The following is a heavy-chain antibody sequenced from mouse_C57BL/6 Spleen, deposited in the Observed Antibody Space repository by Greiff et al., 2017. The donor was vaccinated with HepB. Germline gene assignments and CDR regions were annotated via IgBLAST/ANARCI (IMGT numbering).Heavy chain of an antibody. Sequence: EVKVVESGGGLVKPGGSLKLSCAASGFTFSSYAMSWVRQTPEKRLEWVATISDGGSYTYYPDNVKGRYTISRDNAKNNLYLQMSHLKSEDTAMYYVAREITTAVATGPYWYFDVWGTGTTVTVSS. J-gene: IGHJ1*03. CDR3: AREITTAVATGPYWYFDV. D-gene: IGHD1-1*01. CDR2: ISDGGSYT. CDR1: GFTFSSYA. V-gene: IGHV5-4*01.